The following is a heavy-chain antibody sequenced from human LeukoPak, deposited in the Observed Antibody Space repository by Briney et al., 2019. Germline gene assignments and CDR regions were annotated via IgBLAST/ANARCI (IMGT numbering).Heavy chain of an antibody. D-gene: IGHD2-2*01. CDR2: ISSSGSTI. Sequence: GGSLRRSCAASGFTFSDYYMSWIRQAPGKGLEWVSYISSSGSTIYYADSVKGRFTISRDNAKNSLYLQMNSLRAEDTAVYYCASVSFPPDWYFDLWGRGTLVTVSS. CDR3: ASVSFPPDWYFDL. CDR1: GFTFSDYY. V-gene: IGHV3-11*04. J-gene: IGHJ2*01.